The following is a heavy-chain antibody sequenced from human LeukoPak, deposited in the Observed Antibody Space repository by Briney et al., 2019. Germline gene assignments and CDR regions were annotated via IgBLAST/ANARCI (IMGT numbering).Heavy chain of an antibody. CDR1: GFTVSSNY. CDR3: ARAAYYYGSGSYSGRYYFDY. J-gene: IGHJ4*02. V-gene: IGHV3-66*01. D-gene: IGHD3-10*01. CDR2: IYSGGST. Sequence: GGSLRLSCAASGFTVSSNYMSWVRQAPGKGLEWVSVIYSGGSTYYAESAKGRFTISRDNSKNTLYLQMNSMRAEDTAVYYCARAAYYYGSGSYSGRYYFDYWGQGTLVTVSS.